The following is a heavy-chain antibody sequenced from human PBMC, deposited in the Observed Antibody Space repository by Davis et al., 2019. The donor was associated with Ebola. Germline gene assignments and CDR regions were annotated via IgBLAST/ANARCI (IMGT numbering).Heavy chain of an antibody. Sequence: PGGSLRLSCKGSGYNFANYWITWVRQMPGKGLEWVGIIFPDDSDTRYSPSFQGQVTISVDKSISTSYLQWNSLKASDSAMYYCARHWPLRPVRPEHLDSWGLGTLVTVSS. CDR1: GYNFANYW. D-gene: IGHD6-6*01. J-gene: IGHJ4*02. CDR2: IFPDDSDT. CDR3: ARHWPLRPVRPEHLDS. V-gene: IGHV5-51*01.